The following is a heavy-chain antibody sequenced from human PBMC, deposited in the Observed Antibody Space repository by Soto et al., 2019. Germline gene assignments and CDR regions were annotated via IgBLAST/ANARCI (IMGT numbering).Heavy chain of an antibody. CDR3: ARDLGLLTGIFDY. Sequence: QLQLVESGGGVVQPGRSLRLSCAASGFTFSSYAMHWVRQAPGKRLEWVAVISYDGSNKYYADSVKGRFTISRDNSKNTLYLQMNSLRAEDTAVYYCARDLGLLTGIFDYWGQGTLVTVSS. D-gene: IGHD3-16*01. V-gene: IGHV3-30-3*01. CDR2: ISYDGSNK. CDR1: GFTFSSYA. J-gene: IGHJ4*02.